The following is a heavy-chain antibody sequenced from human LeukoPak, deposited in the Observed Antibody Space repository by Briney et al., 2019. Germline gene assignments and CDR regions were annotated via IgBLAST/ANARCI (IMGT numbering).Heavy chain of an antibody. D-gene: IGHD2-15*01. CDR2: ITAYNGNR. Sequence: ASVKVSCKTSGYTFSNYGISWVRQAPGQGLEWMGWITAYNGNRLYAQRFQGRITLTTDTSTSTSYMELRSLEYDDTAIYYCARDDDKVVDHWGQGTLVTVSS. CDR3: ARDDDKVVDH. V-gene: IGHV1-18*01. CDR1: GYTFSNYG. J-gene: IGHJ4*01.